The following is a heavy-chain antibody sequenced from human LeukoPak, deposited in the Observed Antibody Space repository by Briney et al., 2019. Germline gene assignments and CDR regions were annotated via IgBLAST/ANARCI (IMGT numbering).Heavy chain of an antibody. CDR1: PFTFSSYW. Sequence: PGGSLRLSCAASPFTFSSYWMHWVRQAPGKGLMWVSRINSDGYSISYADSVKGRFTISRDNAKNTLYLQMNSLRADDTAVYYCARGAGSMADWGQGTLVTVSS. D-gene: IGHD5-24*01. CDR2: INSDGYSI. CDR3: ARGAGSMAD. J-gene: IGHJ4*02. V-gene: IGHV3-74*01.